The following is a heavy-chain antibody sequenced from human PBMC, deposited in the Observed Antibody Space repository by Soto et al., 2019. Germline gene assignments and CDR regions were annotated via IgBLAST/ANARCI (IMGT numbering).Heavy chain of an antibody. J-gene: IGHJ4*02. CDR3: ARKWGTYSSASLDF. D-gene: IGHD6-19*01. CDR2: MSYDGTNE. Sequence: QLVESGGGVVQPGGSLRLSCATSGFSFTHYTINLVRQAPGKGLEWVAVMSYDGTNENYADSVKGRFTISRDNSKTTVYLQMNSLTPEDTALYYCARKWGTYSSASLDFWGLGTLVTVSS. V-gene: IGHV3-30*04. CDR1: GFSFTHYT.